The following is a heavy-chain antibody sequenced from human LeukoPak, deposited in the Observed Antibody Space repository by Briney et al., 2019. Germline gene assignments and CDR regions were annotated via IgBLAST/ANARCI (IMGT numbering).Heavy chain of an antibody. D-gene: IGHD3-10*01. V-gene: IGHV2-5*02. J-gene: IGHJ4*02. CDR3: AHSEYGSGSMPSDY. Sequence: NASGPTLVKPTQTLTLTCTFSGFSLSTSGVGVGWIRQPPGKALEWLAIIFWDDDKRYSPSLKSRLTITKDTSKNQVVLTMTNMDPVDTGTYFCAHSEYGSGSMPSDYWGQGTLVTVSS. CDR2: IFWDDDK. CDR1: GFSLSTSGVG.